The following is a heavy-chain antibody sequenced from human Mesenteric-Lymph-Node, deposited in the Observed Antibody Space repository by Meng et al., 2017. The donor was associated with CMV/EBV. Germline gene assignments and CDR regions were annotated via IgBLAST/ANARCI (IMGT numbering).Heavy chain of an antibody. D-gene: IGHD2-2*01. CDR1: GFTFSNAW. J-gene: IGHJ6*02. Sequence: GESLKISCAASGFTFSNAWMSWVRQAPGKGLEWVGRIKSKTDGGTTDYAAPVKGRFTISRDTAKNTLYLQMNSLRAEDTAMYYCTRSGYCTSTSCQGAYYYGMDVWGQGTTVTVSS. V-gene: IGHV3-15*05. CDR3: TRSGYCTSTSCQGAYYYGMDV. CDR2: IKSKTDGGTT.